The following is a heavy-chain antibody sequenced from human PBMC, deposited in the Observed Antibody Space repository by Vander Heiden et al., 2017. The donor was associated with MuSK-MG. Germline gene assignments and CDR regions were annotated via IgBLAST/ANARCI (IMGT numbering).Heavy chain of an antibody. CDR3: VGGAIIMFRGIGAFEY. CDR1: DASTSLDTYY. D-gene: IGHD3-10*01. V-gene: IGHV4-39*01. CDR2: IYYSGRT. Sequence: QLQLQESGPRLVKPSETLSLTCTVSDASTSLDTYYWGWVRQPPGKVPEWIGSIYYSGRTYYSPFLNSRVTISGDMSRNQFSLGLTSVTAADTAVYYCVGGAIIMFRGIGAFEY. J-gene: IGHJ1*01.